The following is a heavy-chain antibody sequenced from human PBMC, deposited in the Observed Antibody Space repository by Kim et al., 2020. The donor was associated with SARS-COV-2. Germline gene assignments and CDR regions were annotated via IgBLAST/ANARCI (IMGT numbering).Heavy chain of an antibody. CDR1: GYSISSGYY. J-gene: IGHJ4*01. CDR3: ARDTYSSGWSGEAFDY. V-gene: IGHV4-38-2*02. Sequence: SETLSLTCTVSGYSISSGYYWGWIRQPPGKGLEWIGSIYHSGSTYYNPSLKSRVTISVDTSKNQFSLKLSSVTAADTAVYYCARDTYSSGWSGEAFDY. CDR2: IYHSGST. D-gene: IGHD6-19*01.